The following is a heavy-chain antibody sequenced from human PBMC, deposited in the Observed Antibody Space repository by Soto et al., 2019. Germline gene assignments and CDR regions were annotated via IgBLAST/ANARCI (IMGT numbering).Heavy chain of an antibody. J-gene: IGHJ4*02. CDR2: ISAHNGNT. CDR1: DYTFTSYG. CDR3: ARDLAVGLVDY. D-gene: IGHD6-19*01. Sequence: QVQLVQSVAEVKKPGASVKVSCKASDYTFTSYGISWVRQAPGQGLEWMGWISAHNGNTKYAQKLQGRVTMTTDTATSTAYRELRSLRSDGTAVYYCARDLAVGLVDYWGQGTLVTVSS. V-gene: IGHV1-18*01.